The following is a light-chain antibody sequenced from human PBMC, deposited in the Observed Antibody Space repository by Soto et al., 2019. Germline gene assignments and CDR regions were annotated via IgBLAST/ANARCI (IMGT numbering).Light chain of an antibody. J-gene: IGKJ5*01. CDR2: DAS. V-gene: IGKV3-15*01. CDR3: HQYNDWLPIT. Sequence: EIVMTHSPATLSVSPGERATLSCRASQSVSSNLAWYQQKPGQAPRLLIYDASTRATVSPARFSGSGSGTEFTLTISSLQSEDFAVYHCHQYNDWLPITFGQGTRLEIK. CDR1: QSVSSN.